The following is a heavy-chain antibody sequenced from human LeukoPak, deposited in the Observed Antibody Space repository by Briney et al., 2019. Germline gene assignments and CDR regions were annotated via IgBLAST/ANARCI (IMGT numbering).Heavy chain of an antibody. CDR2: INSDGSST. D-gene: IGHD1-26*01. Sequence: GGSLRLSCAASGFTFSSYWMHWVRQAPGKGLVWVSRINSDGSSTSYADSVKGRFTISRDNAKNTLYLQMNSQRAEDTAVYYCARDRSGGSYLGFWFDPWGQGTLVTVSS. CDR3: ARDRSGGSYLGFWFDP. J-gene: IGHJ5*02. CDR1: GFTFSSYW. V-gene: IGHV3-74*01.